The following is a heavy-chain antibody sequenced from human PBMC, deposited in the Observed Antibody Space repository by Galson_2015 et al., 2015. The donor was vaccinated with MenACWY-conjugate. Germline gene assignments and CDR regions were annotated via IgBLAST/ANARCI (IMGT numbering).Heavy chain of an antibody. J-gene: IGHJ2*01. CDR2: IVPIFGTA. CDR1: GGTFSSYA. V-gene: IGHV1-69*06. CDR3: ASGPYYDILTGYQYWYFDL. Sequence: SVKVSCKASGGTFSSYAISWVRQAPGQGLEWMGGIVPIFGTANYAQKFQGRVTITADKSTSTAYMELSSLRSEDTAVYYCASGPYYDILTGYQYWYFDLWGRGTLVTVSS. D-gene: IGHD3-9*01.